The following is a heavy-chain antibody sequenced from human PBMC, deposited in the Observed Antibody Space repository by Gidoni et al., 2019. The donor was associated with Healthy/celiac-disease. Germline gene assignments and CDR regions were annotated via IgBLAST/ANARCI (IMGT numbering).Heavy chain of an antibody. V-gene: IGHV3-21*01. CDR2: ISSSSSYI. J-gene: IGHJ4*02. Sequence: EVQLVESGGGLVKPGGSLRLSCEACGVTFSSYSMNWVRQAPGKGLEWVSSISSSSSYIYSADSVKGRFTISRDNATNSLYLQMNSLRAEDTAVYYCARDDRYTAASFDYWGQGTLVTVSS. D-gene: IGHD3-16*02. CDR1: GVTFSSYS. CDR3: ARDDRYTAASFDY.